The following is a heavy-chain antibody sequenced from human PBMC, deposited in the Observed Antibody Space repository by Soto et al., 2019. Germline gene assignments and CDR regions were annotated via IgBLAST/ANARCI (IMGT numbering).Heavy chain of an antibody. V-gene: IGHV4-30-4*01. CDR2: IFYSGST. CDR3: AGGPYGSGNHHLNN. D-gene: IGHD3-10*01. Sequence: SETLSLTCAVSGGSISSGDHYWSLIRQPPGRDLEWIGYIFYSGSTYYNPSLKSRVILSVDMSKNQFSLKLKSVTAADTAVYYCAGGPYGSGNHHLNNWGQGVLVTVSS. CDR1: GGSISSGDHY. J-gene: IGHJ4*02.